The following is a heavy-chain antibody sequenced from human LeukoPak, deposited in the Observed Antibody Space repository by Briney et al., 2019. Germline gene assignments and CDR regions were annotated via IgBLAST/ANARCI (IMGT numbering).Heavy chain of an antibody. J-gene: IGHJ6*04. V-gene: IGHV4-39*01. Sequence: SETLSLTCTVSGDSISSYNSYWGWIRQPPGKGLEWIGSMYYTGNTYHNPSLKSRVTISGDTSKNQFSLKLTSVTATDTAVYYCVRQGHYGSGILDVWGNGTTVTISS. CDR2: MYYTGNT. D-gene: IGHD3-10*01. CDR1: GDSISSYNSY. CDR3: VRQGHYGSGILDV.